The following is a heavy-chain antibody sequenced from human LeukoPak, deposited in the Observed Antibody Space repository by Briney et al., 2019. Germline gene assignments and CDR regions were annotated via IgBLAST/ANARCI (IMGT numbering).Heavy chain of an antibody. D-gene: IGHD1-26*01. J-gene: IGHJ4*02. CDR1: GYTFTSYY. V-gene: IGHV1-46*01. CDR2: INPSGGST. Sequence: ASVTVSCKASGYTFTSYYMHWVRQAPGQGLEWMGIINPSGGSTSYAQKFQGRVTMTRDTSTSTVYMELSSLRSEDTAVYYCARSGGSYHFVYWGQGTLVTVSS. CDR3: ARSGGSYHFVY.